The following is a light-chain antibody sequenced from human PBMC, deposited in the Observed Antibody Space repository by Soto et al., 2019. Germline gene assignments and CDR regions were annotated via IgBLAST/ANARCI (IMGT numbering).Light chain of an antibody. V-gene: IGLV1-44*01. CDR3: AAWDDSLNGPL. J-gene: IGLJ3*02. CDR2: SNN. Sequence: QSVLTQPPSASGTPGQRVTISCSGSSSNIGSNTVNWYQQLPGTAPTLLIYSNNQRPSGVPDRFSGSKSGTSASLAVNGLQSGDEADYYCAAWDDSLNGPLFGGGTQLTVL. CDR1: SSNIGSNT.